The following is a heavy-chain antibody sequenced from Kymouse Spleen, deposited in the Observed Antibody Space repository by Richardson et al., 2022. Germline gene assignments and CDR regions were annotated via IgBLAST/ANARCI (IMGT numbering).Heavy chain of an antibody. CDR2: IYYSGST. CDR1: GGSISSSSYY. CDR3: ARCITMVRGVIGDWFDP. V-gene: IGHV4-39*01. Sequence: QLQLQESGPGLVKPSETLSLTCTVSGGSISSSSYYWGWIRQPPGKGLEWIGSIYYSGSTYYNPSLKSRVTISVDTSKNQFSLKLSSVTAADTAVYYCARCITMVRGVIGDWFDPWGQGTLVTVSS. J-gene: IGHJ5*02. D-gene: IGHD3-10*01.